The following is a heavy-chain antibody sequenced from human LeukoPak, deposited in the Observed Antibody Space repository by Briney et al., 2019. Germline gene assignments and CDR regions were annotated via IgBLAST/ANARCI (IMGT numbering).Heavy chain of an antibody. V-gene: IGHV4-59*01. J-gene: IGHJ3*02. D-gene: IGHD5-12*01. CDR2: IYYSGST. CDR1: GGSISSYY. Sequence: SETLSLTCTVSGGSISSYYWSWIRQPPGKGLEWIGYIYYSGSTNYNPSLKSRVTISVDTSKNQFSLKLSSVTAADTAVYYCARDTEATMEGDAFDIWGQGTMVTVSS. CDR3: ARDTEATMEGDAFDI.